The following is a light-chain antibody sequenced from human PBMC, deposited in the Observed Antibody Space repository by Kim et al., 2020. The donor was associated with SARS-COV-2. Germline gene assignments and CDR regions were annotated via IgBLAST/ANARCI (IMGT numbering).Light chain of an antibody. Sequence: APGKTARITCGGNNIGSKSVHWYQQKPGQAPVLVIYYDSDRPSGIPERFSGSNSGNTATLTISRVEAGDEADYYCQVWDSSSAHPVFGGRTKLT. V-gene: IGLV3-21*04. CDR1: NIGSKS. J-gene: IGLJ3*02. CDR3: QVWDSSSAHPV. CDR2: YDS.